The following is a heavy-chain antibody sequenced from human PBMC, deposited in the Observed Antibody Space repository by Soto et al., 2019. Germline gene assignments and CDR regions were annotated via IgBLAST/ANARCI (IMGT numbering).Heavy chain of an antibody. V-gene: IGHV4-59*01. Sequence: SETLSLTCTVSGGSISSYYWSWIRQPPGKGLEWIGYVYYSGSTNYNPSLKSRVTISVDTSKNQFSLKLSSVTAADTAVYYCARSPYDSSGYPDYWGQGTLVTVSS. CDR1: GGSISSYY. CDR2: VYYSGST. J-gene: IGHJ4*02. D-gene: IGHD3-22*01. CDR3: ARSPYDSSGYPDY.